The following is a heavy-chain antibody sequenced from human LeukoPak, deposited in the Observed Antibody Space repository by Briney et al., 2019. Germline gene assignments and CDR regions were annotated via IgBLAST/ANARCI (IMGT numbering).Heavy chain of an antibody. J-gene: IGHJ4*02. D-gene: IGHD6-6*01. CDR3: ATASSYYFDY. V-gene: IGHV1-8*03. CDR2: TNPNSGNT. CDR1: GYTLTGYY. Sequence: ASVKVSCKASGYTLTGYYMHWVRQAPGQGLEWMGWTNPNSGNTGYAQKFQGRVTITRNTSISTAYMELSSLRSEDTAVYYCATASSYYFDYWGQGTLVTVSS.